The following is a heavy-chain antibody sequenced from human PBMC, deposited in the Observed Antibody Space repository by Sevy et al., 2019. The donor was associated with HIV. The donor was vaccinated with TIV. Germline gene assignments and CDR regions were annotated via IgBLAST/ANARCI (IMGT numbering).Heavy chain of an antibody. CDR3: AAVEMATITFDY. CDR1: GFTVSSNY. V-gene: IGHV3-53*01. D-gene: IGHD5-12*01. CDR2: IYSGGST. Sequence: GGSLRLSCAASGFTVSSNYMSWVRQAPGKGLEWVSVIYSGGSTYYGDSVKGRLTISRENSKNTLFLQMNSLRAEDTAVYYCAAVEMATITFDYWGQGTLVTVSS. J-gene: IGHJ4*02.